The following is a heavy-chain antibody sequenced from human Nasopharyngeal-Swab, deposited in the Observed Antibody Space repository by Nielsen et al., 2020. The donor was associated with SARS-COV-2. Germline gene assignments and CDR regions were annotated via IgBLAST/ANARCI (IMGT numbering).Heavy chain of an antibody. J-gene: IGHJ3*02. Sequence: VRQMPGKGLEWMGIIYPGDSGTRYSPSFQGQVTISADKSISTAYLQWSSLKASDTAMYYCARQSCSGGSCYFNDAFDIWGQGTMVTVSS. CDR3: ARQSCSGGSCYFNDAFDI. V-gene: IGHV5-51*01. CDR2: IYPGDSGT. D-gene: IGHD2-15*01.